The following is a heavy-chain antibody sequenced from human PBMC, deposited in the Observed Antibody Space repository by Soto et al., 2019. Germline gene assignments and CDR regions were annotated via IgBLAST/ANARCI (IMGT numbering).Heavy chain of an antibody. J-gene: IGHJ5*01. CDR2: IIPMYGPA. CDR1: GGTFSSYA. Sequence: QVPLVQSGAEVKKPGSSVTVSCKASGGTFSSYAIHWVRQAPGQGLEWMGGIIPMYGPAKYAQRFQGRVTIAAEESTTTVYMELTSLTSQDTAVYYCARVTSMVRGVIDNWFDAWGHGTLVTVSS. CDR3: ARVTSMVRGVIDNWFDA. D-gene: IGHD3-10*01. V-gene: IGHV1-69*01.